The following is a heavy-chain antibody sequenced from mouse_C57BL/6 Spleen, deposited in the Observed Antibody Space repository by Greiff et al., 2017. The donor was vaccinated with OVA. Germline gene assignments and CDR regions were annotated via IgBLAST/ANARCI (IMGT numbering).Heavy chain of an antibody. CDR1: GFTFSDYG. D-gene: IGHD1-1*01. CDR3: ARTLLRYPFDY. V-gene: IGHV5-17*01. Sequence: EVQGVESGGGLVKPGGSLKLSCAASGFTFSDYGMHWVRQAPEKGLEWVAYISSGSSTIYYADTVKGRFTISRDNAKNTLFLQMTSLRSEDTAMYYCARTLLRYPFDYWGQGTTLTVSS. CDR2: ISSGSSTI. J-gene: IGHJ2*01.